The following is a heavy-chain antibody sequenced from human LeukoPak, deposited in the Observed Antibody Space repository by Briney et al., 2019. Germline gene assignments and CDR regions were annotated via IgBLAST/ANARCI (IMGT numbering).Heavy chain of an antibody. V-gene: IGHV1-2*02. CDR1: GYTFTGYY. Sequence: ASVKVSCKASGYTFTGYYMLWVRQAPGQGLEWMGWINPNSGGTNYAQKFQGRVTMTRDTSISTAYMELSRLRSDDTAVYYCARVMGYYYYMDVWGKGTTVTVSS. D-gene: IGHD2-8*01. J-gene: IGHJ6*03. CDR2: INPNSGGT. CDR3: ARVMGYYYYMDV.